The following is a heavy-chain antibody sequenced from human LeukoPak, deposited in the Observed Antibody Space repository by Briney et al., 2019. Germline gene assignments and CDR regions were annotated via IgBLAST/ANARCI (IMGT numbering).Heavy chain of an antibody. CDR3: AKYQVDYGDYGYYYYYMDV. J-gene: IGHJ6*03. V-gene: IGHV3-23*01. CDR1: GFTFSSYA. D-gene: IGHD4-17*01. CDR2: ISGSGGST. Sequence: GGSLRLSCAASGFTFSSYAMSWVRQAPGKGLEWVSAISGSGGSTYYADSVKGRFTISRDNSKNTLYLQMNSLRAEDTAVYYCAKYQVDYGDYGYYYYYMDVWGKGTTVTVSS.